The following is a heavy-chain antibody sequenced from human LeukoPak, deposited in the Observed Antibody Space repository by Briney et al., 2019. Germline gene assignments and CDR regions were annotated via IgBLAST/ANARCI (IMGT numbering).Heavy chain of an antibody. CDR1: GGTFTSYA. Sequence: ASVKVSCKASGGTFTSYAISWVRQASGQGLEWMGGIIPIFGTANYAQKFQGRVTITTDESTSTASMELSSLTSEDTAAYSCATDYYYDSSGYSNWGQGTLVTVSS. CDR2: IIPIFGTA. D-gene: IGHD3-22*01. V-gene: IGHV1-69*05. J-gene: IGHJ4*02. CDR3: ATDYYYDSSGYSN.